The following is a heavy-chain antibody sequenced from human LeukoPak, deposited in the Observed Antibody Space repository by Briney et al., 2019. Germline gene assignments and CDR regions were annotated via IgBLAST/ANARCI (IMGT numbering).Heavy chain of an antibody. CDR3: ARDRDPGIRGYSGYGAYHYGLDV. D-gene: IGHD5-12*01. CDR1: GFTFDDYG. Sequence: GGSLRLSCAASGFTFDDYGMSWVRQAPGKGLEWVSGINWNGGSTGYADSVKGRFTISRDNAKNSLYLQMNSLRAEDTAVYYCARDRDPGIRGYSGYGAYHYGLDVWGQGTTVSVSS. J-gene: IGHJ6*02. CDR2: INWNGGST. V-gene: IGHV3-20*04.